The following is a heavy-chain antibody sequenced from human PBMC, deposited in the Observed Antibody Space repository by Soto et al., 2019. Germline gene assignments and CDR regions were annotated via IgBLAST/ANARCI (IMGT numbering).Heavy chain of an antibody. J-gene: IGHJ4*02. CDR1: GFTFSSYA. CDR3: AKGFRTFDS. V-gene: IGHV3-23*01. Sequence: PGGSLRLSCASSGFTFSSYAMSWVRQAPGKGLEWVSGISGSGGSIDYAGSVKGRFTISRDNSKNTLLLQVNSLRVEDTAVYYCAKGFRTFDSWGQGTVVTVSS. D-gene: IGHD3-10*01. CDR2: ISGSGGSI.